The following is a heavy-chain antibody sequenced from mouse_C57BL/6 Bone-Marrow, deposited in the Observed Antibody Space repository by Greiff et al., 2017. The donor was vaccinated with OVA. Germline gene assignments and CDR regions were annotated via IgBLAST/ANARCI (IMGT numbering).Heavy chain of an antibody. CDR3: ARSGKGY. V-gene: IGHV1-42*01. CDR2: INPSTGGT. Sequence: EVQLQESGPELVKPGASVKISCKASGYSFTGYYMNWVKQSPEKSLEWIGEINPSTGGTTYNQKFKAKATLTVDKSSSTAYMQLKSLTSEDSAVYYCARSGKGYWGQGTTLTVSS. J-gene: IGHJ2*01. CDR1: GYSFTGYY. D-gene: IGHD4-1*01.